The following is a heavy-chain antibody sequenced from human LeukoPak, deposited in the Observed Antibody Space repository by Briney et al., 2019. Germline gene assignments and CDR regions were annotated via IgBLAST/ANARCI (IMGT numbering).Heavy chain of an antibody. CDR2: IYYTGST. D-gene: IGHD2-15*01. Sequence: SETLSLTCTVSGGSISSSSYYWGWLRQSPGKGLGWTGTIYYTGSTYYNPSLKSRVTISVDTPKNQFSLKLSSMTAADTAVYYFARRFGSNSKAGAFDIWGQGTMVTVSS. V-gene: IGHV4-39*01. J-gene: IGHJ3*02. CDR3: ARRFGSNSKAGAFDI. CDR1: GGSISSSSYY.